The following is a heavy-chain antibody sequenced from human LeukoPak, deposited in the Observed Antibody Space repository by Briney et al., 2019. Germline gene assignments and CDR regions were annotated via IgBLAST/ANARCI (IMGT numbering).Heavy chain of an antibody. V-gene: IGHV1-46*01. CDR1: GYTFTSYY. CDR2: INPSGGST. Sequence: GASVKVSCKASGYTFTSYYMHWVRQAPGQGLEWMGIINPSGGSTSYAQKFQGRVTMTRDTSTSTVYMELSSLRSEDTAVYYCARVRIVGARLHAFDIWGQGTMVTVSS. D-gene: IGHD1-26*01. J-gene: IGHJ3*02. CDR3: ARVRIVGARLHAFDI.